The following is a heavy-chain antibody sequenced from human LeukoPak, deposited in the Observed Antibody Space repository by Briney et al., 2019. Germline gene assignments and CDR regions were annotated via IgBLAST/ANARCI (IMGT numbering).Heavy chain of an antibody. V-gene: IGHV4-59*01. CDR3: ARAPSYGGVDY. CDR2: IYYSGGT. Sequence: SETLSLTCTVSGGSISSYYWSWIRQPPGKGLEWIGYIYYSGGTNYNPSLKSRVTISVDTSKNLFSLKLTSVTAADTAVYYCARAPSYGGVDYWGQGTLVTVSS. D-gene: IGHD4-23*01. J-gene: IGHJ4*02. CDR1: GGSISSYY.